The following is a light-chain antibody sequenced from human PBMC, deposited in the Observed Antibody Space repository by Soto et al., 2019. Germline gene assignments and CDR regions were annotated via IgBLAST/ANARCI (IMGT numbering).Light chain of an antibody. CDR3: CSYAGGRNV. CDR2: EGS. Sequence: QSVLTQPASVPGSPGQSITISCTGTSSDVGSYKFVSWYQQYPGKAPKLMIYEGSKRPSGVSDRFSGSKSGNTASLTISGLQAEDEADYFCCSYAGGRNVFGAGTKVTVL. V-gene: IGLV2-23*03. CDR1: SSDVGSYKF. J-gene: IGLJ1*01.